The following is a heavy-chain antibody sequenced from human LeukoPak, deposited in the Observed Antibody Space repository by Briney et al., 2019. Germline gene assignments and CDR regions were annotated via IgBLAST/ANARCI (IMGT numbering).Heavy chain of an antibody. D-gene: IGHD1-26*01. V-gene: IGHV3-7*01. CDR2: IKQDGSEK. CDR3: ARDTRIVGATGFDY. CDR1: GFTFSNCW. Sequence: PGGSLRLSCAASGFTFSNCWMSWVRQAPGEGLEWVANIKQDGSEKYYVDSVKGRFTISRDNAKNSLYLQMNSLRAEDTAVYYCARDTRIVGATGFDYWGQGTLVTVSS. J-gene: IGHJ4*02.